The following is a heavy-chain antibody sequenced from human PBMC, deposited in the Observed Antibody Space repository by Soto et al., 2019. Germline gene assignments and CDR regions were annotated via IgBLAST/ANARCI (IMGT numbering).Heavy chain of an antibody. CDR3: AKAIYGDYSADYFDY. Sequence: EVQLVESGGGLVQPGRSLRLSCAASGFTFDDYAMHWVRQAPGKGLEWVSGISWNSGSIGYADSVKGRFTISRDNAKNSLDLQMNSLRAEDASLYYCAKAIYGDYSADYFDYWGQGTLFTVSS. D-gene: IGHD4-17*01. CDR1: GFTFDDYA. V-gene: IGHV3-9*01. J-gene: IGHJ4*02. CDR2: ISWNSGSI.